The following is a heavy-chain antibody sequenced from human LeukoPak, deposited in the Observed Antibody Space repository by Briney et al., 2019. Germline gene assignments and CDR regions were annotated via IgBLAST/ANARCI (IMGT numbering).Heavy chain of an antibody. V-gene: IGHV4-61*01. Sequence: SETLSLTCTVSGGSVSSGSYYWSWIRQPPGKGLEWIGYIYYSGSTNYSPSLKSRVTISVDTSKNQFSLKLSSVTAADTAVYYCAREGEDSYAFNYFDYWGQGTLVTVSS. CDR3: AREGEDSYAFNYFDY. CDR2: IYYSGST. J-gene: IGHJ4*02. D-gene: IGHD5-18*01. CDR1: GGSVSSGSYY.